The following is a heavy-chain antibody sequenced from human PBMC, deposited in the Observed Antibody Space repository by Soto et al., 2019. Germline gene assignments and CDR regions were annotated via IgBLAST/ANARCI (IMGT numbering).Heavy chain of an antibody. J-gene: IGHJ5*02. V-gene: IGHV4-34*01. Sequence: SETLSLTCAVYGGSFSGYYWTWIRQPPGTGLEWIGEINHSGSTNYNPSLKSRVTISVDTPKNQLSLKLNSVTAADTAVYYCARVAADIASWLDPWGQGTLVTVS. CDR1: GGSFSGYY. CDR3: ARVAADIASWLDP. CDR2: INHSGST. D-gene: IGHD5-12*01.